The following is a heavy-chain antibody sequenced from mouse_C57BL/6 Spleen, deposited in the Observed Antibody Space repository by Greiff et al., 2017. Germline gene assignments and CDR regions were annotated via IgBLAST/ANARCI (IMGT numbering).Heavy chain of an antibody. V-gene: IGHV1-81*01. CDR1: GYTFTSYG. Sequence: VQLQQPGAELARPGASVKLSCKASGYTFTSYGISWVKQRTGQGLEWIGEIDPRSGNTNYNEKFKGKATLTADKSSSTAYMELRSLTSEDSAVYFCARGGGSSFFDYWGQGTTLTVSS. CDR2: IDPRSGNT. J-gene: IGHJ2*01. CDR3: ARGGGSSFFDY. D-gene: IGHD1-1*01.